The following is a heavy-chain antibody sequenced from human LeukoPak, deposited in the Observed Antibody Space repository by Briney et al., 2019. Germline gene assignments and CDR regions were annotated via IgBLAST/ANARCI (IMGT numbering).Heavy chain of an antibody. D-gene: IGHD3-22*01. CDR3: AGSYYDSSGYYYLLTLPY. J-gene: IGHJ4*02. CDR2: ISYDGSNK. Sequence: GGSLRLSCAASGFTFSSYAMHWVRQAPGKGLEWVAVISYDGSNKYYADSVKGRFTISRDNSKNTLYLQMNSLRAEDTAVYYCAGSYYDSSGYYYLLTLPYWGQGTLVTVSS. V-gene: IGHV3-30-3*01. CDR1: GFTFSSYA.